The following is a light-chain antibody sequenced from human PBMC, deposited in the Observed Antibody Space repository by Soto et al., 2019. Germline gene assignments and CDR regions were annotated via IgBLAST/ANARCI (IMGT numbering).Light chain of an antibody. J-gene: IGKJ1*01. V-gene: IGKV1-5*03. CDR2: KAS. CDR1: QSISSW. CDR3: QRYNTYSRT. Sequence: DIQMTQSPSTLSASVGDRVTISCRASQSISSWLAWYQQKPGKAPNLLIYKASTLQSGVPSRLSGSGSGTAFTLTISSLQPDDFATYYCQRYNTYSRTFGQGTKVEIE.